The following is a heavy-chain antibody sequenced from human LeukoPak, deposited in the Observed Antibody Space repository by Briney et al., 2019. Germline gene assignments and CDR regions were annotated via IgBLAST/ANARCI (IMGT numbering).Heavy chain of an antibody. J-gene: IGHJ5*02. V-gene: IGHV1-69*04. CDR2: IIPILGIA. Sequence: GASVKVSCKASGGTFSSYAISWVRQAPGQGLEWMGRIIPILGIANYAQRFQGRVTITADKSTSTAYMELSSLRSEGTAVYYCARDPTGAYCSGGSCSNWFDPWGQGTLVTVSS. D-gene: IGHD2-15*01. CDR1: GGTFSSYA. CDR3: ARDPTGAYCSGGSCSNWFDP.